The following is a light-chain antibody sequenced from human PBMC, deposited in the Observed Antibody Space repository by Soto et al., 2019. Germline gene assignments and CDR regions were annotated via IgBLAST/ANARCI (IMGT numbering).Light chain of an antibody. CDR2: GAS. Sequence: EIVLTQSPDTLSVSPGERATLSCRASQSVGRNYLAWYQQKPGQAPRLLIHGASNRATGIPGRFSGSGSGTDFTLAISRLGPEDVAVYYCQQYAASPLTFGGGTKVETK. CDR1: QSVGRNY. V-gene: IGKV3-20*01. CDR3: QQYAASPLT. J-gene: IGKJ4*01.